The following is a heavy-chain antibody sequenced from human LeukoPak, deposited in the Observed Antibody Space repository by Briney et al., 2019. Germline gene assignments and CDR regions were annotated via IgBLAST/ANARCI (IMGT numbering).Heavy chain of an antibody. Sequence: SETLSLTCTVSGGSISSGGYYWSWIRQHPGKGLEWIGCIYYSGSTYYNPSLKSRVTISVDTSKNQFSLKLSSVTAADTAVYYCASNPLESNAAYFDYWGQGTLVTVSS. CDR3: ASNPLESNAAYFDY. D-gene: IGHD5/OR15-5a*01. J-gene: IGHJ4*02. CDR2: IYYSGST. CDR1: GGSISSGGYY. V-gene: IGHV4-31*03.